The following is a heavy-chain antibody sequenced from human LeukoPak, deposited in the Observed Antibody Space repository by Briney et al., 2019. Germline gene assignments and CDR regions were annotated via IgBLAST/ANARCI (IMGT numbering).Heavy chain of an antibody. J-gene: IGHJ5*02. CDR1: GGSISSYY. CDR2: IYYSGST. CDR3: ARHLGFCSTTTCNTWFDP. V-gene: IGHV4-59*08. D-gene: IGHD2-2*01. Sequence: SETLSLTCTVSGGSISSYYWSWIRQPPGRGLEWIGSIYYSGSTNYNPSLKSRVTISVDTSKNQFSLKLSSVTAADTAVYYCARHLGFCSTTTCNTWFDPWGQGTLVTVSS.